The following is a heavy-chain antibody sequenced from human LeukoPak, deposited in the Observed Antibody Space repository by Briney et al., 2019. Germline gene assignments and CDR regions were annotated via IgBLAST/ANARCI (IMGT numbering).Heavy chain of an antibody. J-gene: IGHJ6*04. CDR1: GGSISSYY. D-gene: IGHD2-2*01. CDR2: IYYSGST. V-gene: IGHV4-59*01. Sequence: SETLSLTCTVSGGSISSYYWSWIRQPPGKGLEWIGYIYYSGSTNYNPSLRSRVTISVDTSKNQFSLKLSSVTAADTAVYYCASSGYCSSTSCYAVYYYGMDVWGKGTTVTVSS. CDR3: ASSGYCSSTSCYAVYYYGMDV.